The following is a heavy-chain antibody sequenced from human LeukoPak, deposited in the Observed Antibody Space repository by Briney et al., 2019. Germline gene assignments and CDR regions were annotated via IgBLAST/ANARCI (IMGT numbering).Heavy chain of an antibody. J-gene: IGHJ5*02. V-gene: IGHV1-8*02. D-gene: IGHD7-27*01. Sequence: ASVKVSCKASGYSFTNYDINWVRQAAGQGLEWMGWVNPNNGDAGFSQKFQGRVTLTSNTSLTTAYLELTSLTSEDTAVYYCARRPGTYWGKDFLNWFDPWGQGTLVTVSS. CDR3: ARRPGTYWGKDFLNWFDP. CDR2: VNPNNGDA. CDR1: GYSFTNYD.